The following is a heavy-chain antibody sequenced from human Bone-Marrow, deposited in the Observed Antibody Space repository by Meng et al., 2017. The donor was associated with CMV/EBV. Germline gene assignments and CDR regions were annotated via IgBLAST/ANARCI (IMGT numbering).Heavy chain of an antibody. Sequence: GGSLRLSCAASGFTFSSYAMHWVRQAPGKGLEWVAVISYDGSNKYYADSVKGRFTISRDNSKNTLYLQMNSLRAADTAVYYCAREDVGYSSSWGYGMDVWGQGTTVTVSS. J-gene: IGHJ6*02. V-gene: IGHV3-30*04. CDR1: GFTFSSYA. CDR3: AREDVGYSSSWGYGMDV. CDR2: ISYDGSNK. D-gene: IGHD6-13*01.